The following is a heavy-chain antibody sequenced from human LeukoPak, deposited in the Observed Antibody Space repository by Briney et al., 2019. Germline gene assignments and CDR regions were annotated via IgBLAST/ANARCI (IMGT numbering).Heavy chain of an antibody. CDR3: ARVRLLWFGGFDY. V-gene: IGHV4-34*01. CDR2: INHSGST. J-gene: IGHJ4*02. D-gene: IGHD3-10*01. CDR1: GGSFSGYY. Sequence: SETLSLTCAVYGGSFSGYYWSWIRQPPGKGLEWIGEINHSGSTNYNPSLKSRVTISVDTSKNQFSLKLSSVTAADTAVYYCARVRLLWFGGFDYWGQGTLVTVSS.